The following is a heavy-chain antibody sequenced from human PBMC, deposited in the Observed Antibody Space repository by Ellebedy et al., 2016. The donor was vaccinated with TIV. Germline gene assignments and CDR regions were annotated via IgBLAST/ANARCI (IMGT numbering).Heavy chain of an antibody. CDR2: ISYDANNK. J-gene: IGHJ4*02. CDR1: GFTFSSYD. V-gene: IGHV3-30*03. CDR3: ATSRARVY. Sequence: PGGSLRLSCAASGFTFSSYDMPWVRQAPGKGLEWVALISYDANNKYYADSVKGRFTISRDNSKNSLYLQMNSLRVDDTAVYYCATSRARVYWGQGTLVTVSS.